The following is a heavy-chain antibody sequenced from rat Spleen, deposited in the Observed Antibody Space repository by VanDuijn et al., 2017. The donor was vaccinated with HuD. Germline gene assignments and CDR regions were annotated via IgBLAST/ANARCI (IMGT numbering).Heavy chain of an antibody. Sequence: EVQLVESGGGLVQPGRSLKLSCAASGFTFSNYYMAWVRQAPTKGLEWVAYISSGGVTTYYRDSVKGRFTISRDNAGSTLYLQMDTLRSEDTATYYCTTGAGTWFAYWGQGTLVTVSS. D-gene: IGHD1-12*02. J-gene: IGHJ3*01. CDR3: TTGAGTWFAY. CDR2: ISSGGVTT. V-gene: IGHV5-27*01. CDR1: GFTFSNYY.